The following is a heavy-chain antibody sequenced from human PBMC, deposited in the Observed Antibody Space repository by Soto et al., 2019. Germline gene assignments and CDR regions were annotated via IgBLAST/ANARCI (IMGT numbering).Heavy chain of an antibody. Sequence: GGSLRLSCAASGFTFSSSWMSWVRQAPGKGLEWVSYISRSGSERYYVDSVKGRFTISRDNAKNSLYLQMNSLRDEDTAVYYCAREEVSYYYDSSGYDYWGQGTLVTVSS. CDR3: AREEVSYYYDSSGYDY. V-gene: IGHV3-48*02. CDR1: GFTFSSSW. J-gene: IGHJ4*02. D-gene: IGHD3-22*01. CDR2: ISRSGSER.